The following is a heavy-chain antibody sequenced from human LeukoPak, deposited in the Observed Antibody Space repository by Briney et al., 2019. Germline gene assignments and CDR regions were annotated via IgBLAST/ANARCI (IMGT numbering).Heavy chain of an antibody. D-gene: IGHD2-21*01. CDR3: ARLLGSHINYFDP. J-gene: IGHJ5*02. V-gene: IGHV4-34*01. CDR2: INHSGST. Sequence: SETLSLTCAVYGGSFSGYYWSWIRQPPGKGLEWIGEINHSGSTNYNPSLKSRATISVDTSKNQFSLKLSSVTAADTAVYYCARLLGSHINYFDPWGQGTLVTVSS. CDR1: GGSFSGYY.